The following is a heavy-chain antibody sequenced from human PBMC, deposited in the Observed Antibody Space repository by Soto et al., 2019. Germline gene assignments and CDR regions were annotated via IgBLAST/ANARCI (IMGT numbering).Heavy chain of an antibody. V-gene: IGHV3-74*01. J-gene: IGHJ4*02. CDR2: VNSDGSST. Sequence: GGSLRLSCAASGFTFSNYWMHWVRQAPGKGLVWVSRVNSDGSSTNYADSVKGRFTISRDNAKNTLYLHMNSLRAEDTAVYYCAGRDCTNGVCFFYWGQGTLVTVS. CDR3: AGRDCTNGVCFFY. D-gene: IGHD2-8*01. CDR1: GFTFSNYW.